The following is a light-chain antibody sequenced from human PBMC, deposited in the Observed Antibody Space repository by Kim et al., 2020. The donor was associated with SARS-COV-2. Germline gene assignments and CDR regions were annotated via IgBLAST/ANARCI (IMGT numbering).Light chain of an antibody. CDR2: RNN. J-gene: IGLJ3*02. CDR3: ATWDDSLSGWV. CDR1: SANIGSNY. V-gene: IGLV1-47*01. Sequence: GQRVNRSCSGSSANIGSNYIYWYQQLPGTAPKLLTYRNNQRPSGVPDRFSGSKSGTSASLAISGLRAEDEADYYCATWDDSLSGWVFGGGTQLTVL.